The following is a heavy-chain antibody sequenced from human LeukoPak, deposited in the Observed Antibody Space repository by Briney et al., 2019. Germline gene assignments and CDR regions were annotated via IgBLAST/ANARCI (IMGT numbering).Heavy chain of an antibody. CDR3: GRDQVVVAATNPPYYYYYGMDV. Sequence: GGSLRLSCAASGFTFSDYYMTWIRQAPGKGLEWVSYITNSGSTKYYADSVKGRFTISRDNAKNSLYLQMNSLRAEDTAVYYCGRDQVVVAATNPPYYYYYGMDVWGQGTTVTVSS. V-gene: IGHV3-11*01. D-gene: IGHD2-15*01. J-gene: IGHJ6*02. CDR2: ITNSGSTK. CDR1: GFTFSDYY.